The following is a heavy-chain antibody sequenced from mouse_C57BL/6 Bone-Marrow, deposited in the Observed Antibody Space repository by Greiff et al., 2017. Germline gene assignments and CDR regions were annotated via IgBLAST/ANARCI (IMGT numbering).Heavy chain of an antibody. CDR2: IDPSDSYT. J-gene: IGHJ3*01. D-gene: IGHD2-1*01. CDR1: GYTFTSYW. CDR3: ARRGGNYAFAY. V-gene: IGHV1-69*01. Sequence: VQLQQPGAELVMPGASVKLSCKASGYTFTSYWMHWVKQRPGQGLEWIGEIDPSDSYTNYNQKFKGKSTLTVDKSSSTAYMQLSSLTSEDSAVYYCARRGGNYAFAYWGQGTLVTVSA.